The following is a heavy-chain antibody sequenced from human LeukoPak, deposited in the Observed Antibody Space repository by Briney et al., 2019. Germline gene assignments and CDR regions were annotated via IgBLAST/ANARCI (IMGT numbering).Heavy chain of an antibody. CDR1: GYTFTNYG. Sequence: ASVKVSCKASGYTFTNYGITWMRQTPGQGLEWMGWISASNGNTNYAQRFQGRITMTKDTSTSTVYMELRSLTSDDTAVYYCARNYYGSRSSDAFDVWGQGASVVVSS. CDR2: ISASNGNT. CDR3: ARNYYGSRSSDAFDV. J-gene: IGHJ3*01. D-gene: IGHD3-10*01. V-gene: IGHV1-18*01.